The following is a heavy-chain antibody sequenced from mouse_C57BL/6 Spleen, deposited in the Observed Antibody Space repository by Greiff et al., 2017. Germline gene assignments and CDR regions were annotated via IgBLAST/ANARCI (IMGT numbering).Heavy chain of an antibody. CDR2: IDPSGSST. CDR1: GYTFTSYW. J-gene: IGHJ4*01. Sequence: VQLQQPGAELVMPGASVKLSCKASGYTFTSYWMHWVKQRPGQGLEWIGEIDPSGSSTNYNPKFTGQTTLTVEEASSTGYMQHSSMTYEDAAVYYCARQWLLWGLYAMDYWGQGTSVTVSS. V-gene: IGHV1-69*01. D-gene: IGHD2-3*01. CDR3: ARQWLLWGLYAMDY.